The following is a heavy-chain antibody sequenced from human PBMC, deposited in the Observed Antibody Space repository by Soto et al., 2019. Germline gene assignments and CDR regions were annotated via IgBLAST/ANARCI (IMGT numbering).Heavy chain of an antibody. CDR2: IIPLFGTP. V-gene: IGHV1-69*01. Sequence: QVQLVQSGAEVKKPGSSVKVSCKASGGIFSTYAISWLRQAPGQGLEWMGGIIPLFGTPNYAQRFQGRGTITADESTSTADMELSRLRSEDTAVYYCARDRDDYGSGNYYNRIDFWGQGTLVTVSS. D-gene: IGHD3-10*01. CDR1: GGIFSTYA. J-gene: IGHJ4*02. CDR3: ARDRDDYGSGNYYNRIDF.